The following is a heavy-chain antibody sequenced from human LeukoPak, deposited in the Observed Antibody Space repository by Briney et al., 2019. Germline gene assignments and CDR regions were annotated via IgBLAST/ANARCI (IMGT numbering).Heavy chain of an antibody. CDR2: INPSGGST. CDR1: GYTFTGYY. D-gene: IGHD6-19*01. CDR3: ARDLVYSSGPEDY. Sequence: ASVKVSCKDSGYTFTGYYMHWVRQAPGQGLEWMGIINPSGGSTSYAQKFQGRVTMTTDTSTSTAYMELRSLRSDDTAVYYCARDLVYSSGPEDYWGQGNLVTVSS. V-gene: IGHV1-46*01. J-gene: IGHJ4*02.